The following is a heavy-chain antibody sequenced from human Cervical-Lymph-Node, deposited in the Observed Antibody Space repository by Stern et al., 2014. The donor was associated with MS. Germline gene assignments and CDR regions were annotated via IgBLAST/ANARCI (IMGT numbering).Heavy chain of an antibody. CDR2: ILPGASDT. J-gene: IGHJ4*02. D-gene: IGHD6-19*01. Sequence: VQLVQSGAEVRKPGQSLTISCNISGYTFTDYWIAWVRQMPWKVLEWMGAILPGASDTRCSPSFQGHVTISVDTSINTAYLQWSDLRASDTAMYYCARPHSPGWSYYFDFWGQGTLVAVSS. V-gene: IGHV5-51*01. CDR1: GYTFTDYW. CDR3: ARPHSPGWSYYFDF.